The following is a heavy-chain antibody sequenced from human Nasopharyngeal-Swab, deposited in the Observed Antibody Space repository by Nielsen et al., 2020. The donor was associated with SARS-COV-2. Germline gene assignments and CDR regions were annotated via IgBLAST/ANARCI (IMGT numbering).Heavy chain of an antibody. CDR3: ASFDILTGYGAY. V-gene: IGHV4-59*01. CDR2: IYYSGST. J-gene: IGHJ4*02. Sequence: WIRQPPGKGLEWIGYIYYSGSTNYNPSHKSRVTISVDTSKNQFSLKLSYVTAADTAVYYCASFDILTGYGAYWGQGTLVTVSS. D-gene: IGHD3-9*01.